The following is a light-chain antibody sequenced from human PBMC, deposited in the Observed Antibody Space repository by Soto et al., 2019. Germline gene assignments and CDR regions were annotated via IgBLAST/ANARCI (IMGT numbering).Light chain of an antibody. J-gene: IGKJ1*01. CDR1: QSISRT. CDR2: EAS. CDR3: QQSYSTPRT. V-gene: IGKV1-5*01. Sequence: DIQMTQSPPTLSASVGDRVTITCRATQSISRTLAWYQQKPGKAPKLLIFEASTLESGVPSRFSGSGSGTEFTLTVSSLQPDDFATYYCQQSYSTPRTFGQGTKVDIK.